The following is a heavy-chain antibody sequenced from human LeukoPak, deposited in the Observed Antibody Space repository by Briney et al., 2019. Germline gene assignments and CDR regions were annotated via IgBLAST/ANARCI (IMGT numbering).Heavy chain of an antibody. D-gene: IGHD6-13*01. J-gene: IGHJ4*02. CDR3: ARKASSSWEPVDY. CDR2: ISYDGSNK. Sequence: GGSLRLSCAASGFTFSSYAMSWVRQAPGKGLEWVAVISYDGSNKYYADSVKGRFTISRDNSKNTLYLQMNSLRAEDTAVYYCARKASSSWEPVDYWGQGTLVTVSS. CDR1: GFTFSSYA. V-gene: IGHV3-30*04.